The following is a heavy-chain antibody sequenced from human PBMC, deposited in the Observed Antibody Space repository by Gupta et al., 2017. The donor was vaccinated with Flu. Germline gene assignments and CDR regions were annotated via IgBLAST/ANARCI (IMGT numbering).Heavy chain of an antibody. CDR1: SSYG. CDR3: ASSVS. J-gene: IGHJ5*02. CDR2: IWYDGSYK. V-gene: IGHV3-33*01. Sequence: SSYGMHWVRQAPGKGLEWVAVIWYDGSYKYYADSVKGRFTISRDNSKNTLFLQMDSLRVEDTAVYYCASSVSWGQGTLVTVSS. D-gene: IGHD6-19*01.